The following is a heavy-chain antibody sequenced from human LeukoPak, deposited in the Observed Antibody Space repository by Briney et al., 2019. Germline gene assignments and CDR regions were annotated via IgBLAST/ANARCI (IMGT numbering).Heavy chain of an antibody. V-gene: IGHV4-59*01. J-gene: IGHJ4*02. CDR1: GGSISSYY. Sequence: SETLSLTCTVSGGSISSYYWSWIRQPPGKGLEWIGYIYYRGSTNYNPSLKSRVTISVDTSKNQFSLKLSSVTAADTAVYYCAREGYCSGGGCYRGRQIDYWGQGTLVTVSS. D-gene: IGHD2-15*01. CDR2: IYYRGST. CDR3: AREGYCSGGGCYRGRQIDY.